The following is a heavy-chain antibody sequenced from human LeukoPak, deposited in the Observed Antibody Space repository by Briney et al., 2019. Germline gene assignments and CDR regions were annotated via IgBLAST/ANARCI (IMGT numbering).Heavy chain of an antibody. V-gene: IGHV3-21*01. CDR3: ARDFLNTFDI. CDR1: GSTFTSYT. D-gene: IGHD1/OR15-1a*01. Sequence: PGGSLRLSCAAPGSTFTSYTMNWVRQAPGKGLEWVSSISSTSTYIFYTDSVKGRFTISRDNAKNSLYLQMNSLRAEDTAVYYCARDFLNTFDIWGQGTMVTVSS. J-gene: IGHJ3*02. CDR2: ISSTSTYI.